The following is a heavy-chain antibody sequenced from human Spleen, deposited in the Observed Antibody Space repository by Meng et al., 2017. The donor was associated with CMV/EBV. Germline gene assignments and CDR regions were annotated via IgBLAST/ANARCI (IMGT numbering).Heavy chain of an antibody. D-gene: IGHD2-2*01. CDR2: ISYDGSKK. Sequence: GGSLRLSCAASGFTVSSNYMSWVRQAPGKGLEWVAAISYDGSKKYHADFVKGRFTISREYLQMNSLRAEDTAVYYCATGRDIVVIPVAYGMDVWGQGTTVTVSS. J-gene: IGHJ6*02. V-gene: IGHV3-30-3*01. CDR1: GFTVSSNY. CDR3: ATGRDIVVIPVAYGMDV.